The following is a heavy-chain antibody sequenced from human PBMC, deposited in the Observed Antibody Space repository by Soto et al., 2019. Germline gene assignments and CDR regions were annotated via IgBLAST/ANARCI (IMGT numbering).Heavy chain of an antibody. D-gene: IGHD3-10*01. Sequence: GGSLRLSCAASGFTFSAYSVNWVRQAPGKGLEWVSYISSGSKTIYYAESVKGRFTVSRDNARNSQYLQMNSLRDEDTAVYYFASEDIFGIRSLDNWGQGTLVTVSS. J-gene: IGHJ4*01. CDR2: ISSGSKTI. CDR3: ASEDIFGIRSLDN. V-gene: IGHV3-48*02. CDR1: GFTFSAYS.